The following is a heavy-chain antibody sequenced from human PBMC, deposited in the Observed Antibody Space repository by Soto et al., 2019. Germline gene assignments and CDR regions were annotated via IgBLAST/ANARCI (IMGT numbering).Heavy chain of an antibody. J-gene: IGHJ5*02. D-gene: IGHD6-19*01. CDR3: ARGLLAVAQIGWFDP. CDR2: INSDGSST. CDR1: GFTFSSYW. V-gene: IGHV3-74*01. Sequence: GGSLRLSCAASGFTFSSYWMHWVRQAPGKGLVWVSRINSDGSSTSYADSVKGRFTISRDNAKNTLYLQMNSLRAEDTAVYYCARGLLAVAQIGWFDPWGQGTLVTVSS.